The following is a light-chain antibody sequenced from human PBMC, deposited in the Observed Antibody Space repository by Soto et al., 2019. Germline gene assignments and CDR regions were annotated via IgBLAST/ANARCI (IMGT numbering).Light chain of an antibody. CDR3: SSFTSRFTSV. J-gene: IGLJ1*01. CDR2: EVT. V-gene: IGLV2-14*01. Sequence: QSVLTHPASFSGSPGQSIAISCTGTRSDVGAYNYVSWYQQHPGKAPKLMISEVTNRPSGVSDRFSGSKSVNTASLTISGFQAEDETDYYCSSFTSRFTSVFGTGTKVTGL. CDR1: RSDVGAYNY.